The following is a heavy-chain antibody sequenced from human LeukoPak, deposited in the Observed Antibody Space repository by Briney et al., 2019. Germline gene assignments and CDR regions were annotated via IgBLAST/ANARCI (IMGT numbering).Heavy chain of an antibody. J-gene: IGHJ4*02. CDR1: GFAFDDYA. CDR2: ISGDGGST. CDR3: PKDIRGDGYNSRFEN. V-gene: IGHV3-43*02. D-gene: IGHD5-24*01. Sequence: GASLRLSCAASGFAFDDYATHSARQDPGTCLEWLSFISGDGGSTYYAASVKGRFTISRDNRTNSLYLHMTSLRTPATALSHCPKDIRGDGYNSRFENWGPGTLGTAS.